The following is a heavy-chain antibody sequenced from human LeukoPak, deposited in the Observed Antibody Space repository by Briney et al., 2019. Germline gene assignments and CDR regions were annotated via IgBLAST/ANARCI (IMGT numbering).Heavy chain of an antibody. CDR2: FDPEDGET. CDR1: GYTLTELS. Sequence: ASVKVSCKVSGYTLTELSMHWVRQAPGKGLEWRGGFDPEDGETIYAQKFQGRVTMTEDTSTDTAYMELSSLRSEDTAVYYCARHYYGSGTDYYFDYWGQGTLVTVSS. J-gene: IGHJ4*02. V-gene: IGHV1-24*01. D-gene: IGHD3-10*01. CDR3: ARHYYGSGTDYYFDY.